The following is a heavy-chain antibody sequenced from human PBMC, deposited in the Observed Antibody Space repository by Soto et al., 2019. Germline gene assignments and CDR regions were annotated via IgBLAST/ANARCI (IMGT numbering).Heavy chain of an antibody. CDR3: ARGRTIGLEWLLYRYEDYYYYVMDV. CDR2: INAGNGNT. CDR1: GYTFTSYA. V-gene: IGHV1-3*01. D-gene: IGHD3-3*01. Sequence: ASVKVSCKASGYTFTSYAMHWVRQAPGQRLEWMGWINAGNGNTKYSQKFQGRVTMTRNTSISTAYMELSSLRSEDTAVYYCARGRTIGLEWLLYRYEDYYYYVMDVRGQGTTVTVSS. J-gene: IGHJ6*02.